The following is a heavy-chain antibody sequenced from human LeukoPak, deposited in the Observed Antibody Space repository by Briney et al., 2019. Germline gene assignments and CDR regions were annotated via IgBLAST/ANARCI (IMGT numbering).Heavy chain of an antibody. CDR2: IKEDGSDK. Sequence: GGSLRLSREASGFSLSGYWMTWVRQAPGKGLEWVANIKEDGSDKYYVESVRGRFTISRDNAKNTLYLQMNSLRVEDTAVYYCARGVGLDQWGQGTLVIVSS. D-gene: IGHD3/OR15-3a*01. CDR1: GFSLSGYW. V-gene: IGHV3-7*01. J-gene: IGHJ4*02. CDR3: ARGVGLDQ.